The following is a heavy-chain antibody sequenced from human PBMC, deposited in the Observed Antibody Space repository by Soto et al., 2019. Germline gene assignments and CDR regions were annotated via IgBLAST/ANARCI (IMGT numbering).Heavy chain of an antibody. V-gene: IGHV4-4*02. CDR1: GGSISSSDW. CDR2: IYHSGTT. Sequence: NPSETLSLTCAVSGGSISSSDWWTWVRQPPGKGLEWIGEIYHSGTTNYNPSLKSRVTISIDKSKNQFLLKLSSVTAADTAVYYCAVPGAGDFDYWGQGALVTVSS. D-gene: IGHD6-13*01. J-gene: IGHJ4*02. CDR3: AVPGAGDFDY.